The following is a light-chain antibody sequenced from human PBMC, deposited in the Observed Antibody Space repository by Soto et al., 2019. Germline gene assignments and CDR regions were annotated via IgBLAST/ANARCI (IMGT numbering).Light chain of an antibody. CDR2: EGT. CDR1: SNDVGTYNL. CDR3: CSYAGRSNV. Sequence: QSVVTQPASVSGSPGQSITISCTGTSNDVGTYNLVSWYQQHPGKAPKLMIYEGTKRPSGVSHRFSGSKSGNTACLTSSAVEAEDEANYYCCSYAGRSNVFGGGTKLTVL. V-gene: IGLV2-23*01. J-gene: IGLJ3*02.